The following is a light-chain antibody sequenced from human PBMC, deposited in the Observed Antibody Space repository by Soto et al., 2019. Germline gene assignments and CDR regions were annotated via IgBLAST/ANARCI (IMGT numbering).Light chain of an antibody. Sequence: EIQMTQSPSSLSTSVGDRVTITCRASQSINSYLNWYQQKPGKAPKLLIYAASSLQSGVPSRFSGSGSGTEFTLTTEFTLTISSLQSEDFAVYFCQQYNNWPLTFGPGTRLEIK. V-gene: IGKV1-39*01. CDR3: QQYNNWPLT. CDR2: AAS. J-gene: IGKJ5*01. CDR1: QSINSY.